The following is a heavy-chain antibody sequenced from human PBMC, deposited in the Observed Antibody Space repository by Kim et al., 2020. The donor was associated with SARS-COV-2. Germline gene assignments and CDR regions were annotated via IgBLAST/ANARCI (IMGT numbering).Heavy chain of an antibody. V-gene: IGHV4-34*01. Sequence: SETLSLTCAVYGGSFSGYYWSWIRQPPGKGLEWIGEINHSGITNYNPSLKSRVAISVDTSQKQFSLKVTSVTAADTAVYYCARGWGSGSFDYWGREPWSPSPQ. CDR3: ARGWGSGSFDY. CDR1: GGSFSGYY. CDR2: INHSGIT. J-gene: IGHJ4*02. D-gene: IGHD3-10*01.